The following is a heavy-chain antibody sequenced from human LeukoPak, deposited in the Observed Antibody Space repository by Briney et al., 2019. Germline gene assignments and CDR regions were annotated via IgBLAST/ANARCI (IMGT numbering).Heavy chain of an antibody. J-gene: IGHJ3*01. CDR2: MNPNSGGT. Sequence: ASVKVSCKASGYTFTGYYMHWVRQAPGQGLEWMGWMNPNSGGTSYAQKFQGRVTITGDTSITTAYMELSRLRSDDTAVYYCARLGLGAFDVWGQGTMVTVS. CDR3: ARLGLGAFDV. V-gene: IGHV1-2*02. D-gene: IGHD1-26*01. CDR1: GYTFTGYY.